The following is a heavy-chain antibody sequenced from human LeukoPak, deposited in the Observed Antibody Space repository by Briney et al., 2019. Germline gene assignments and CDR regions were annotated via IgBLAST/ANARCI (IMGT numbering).Heavy chain of an antibody. CDR2: IYYSGST. D-gene: IGHD6-19*01. Sequence: SEALSLTCTVSGGSTSSSSYYWGWIRQPPGKGLEWIGSIYYSGSTYYNPSLKSRVTISVDTSKNQFSLKLSSVTAADTAVYYCTSQSGWAFDYWGQGTLVTVSS. J-gene: IGHJ4*02. CDR1: GGSTSSSSYY. CDR3: TSQSGWAFDY. V-gene: IGHV4-39*01.